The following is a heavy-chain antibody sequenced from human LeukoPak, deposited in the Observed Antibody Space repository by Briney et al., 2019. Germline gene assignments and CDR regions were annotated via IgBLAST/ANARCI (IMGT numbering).Heavy chain of an antibody. J-gene: IGHJ4*01. CDR1: GYTFTNYD. V-gene: IGHV1-8*03. CDR3: AKGTLGGGFNF. D-gene: IGHD3-10*01. CDR2: MNPNSGKT. Sequence: GASVKVSCTASGYTFTNYDINWVRQATGQGLEWMGWMNPNSGKTRYAQKFQGRVTITRNTSIRTTYMELSSLRSQDTAIYYCAKGTLGGGFNFWGHGTLVTVSS.